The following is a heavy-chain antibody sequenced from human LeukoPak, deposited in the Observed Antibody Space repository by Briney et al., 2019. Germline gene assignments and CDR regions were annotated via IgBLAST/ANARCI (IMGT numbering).Heavy chain of an antibody. CDR2: ISYDGSNK. D-gene: IGHD1-26*01. Sequence: GGSLRLSCAASGFTFSSYGMHWVRQAPGKGLEWVAVISYDGSNKYYADSVKGRFTTSRDNSKNTLYLQMNSLRAEDTAVYYCAKDQGGANDYWGQGTLVTVSS. CDR3: AKDQGGANDY. J-gene: IGHJ4*02. CDR1: GFTFSSYG. V-gene: IGHV3-30*18.